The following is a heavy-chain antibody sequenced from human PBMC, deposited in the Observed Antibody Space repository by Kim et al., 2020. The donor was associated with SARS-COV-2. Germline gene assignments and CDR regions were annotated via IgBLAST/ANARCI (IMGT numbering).Heavy chain of an antibody. CDR3: ARVEDPGRGDYAYYGMDV. D-gene: IGHD4-17*01. CDR1: GGTFSSYA. CDR2: IIPIFGTA. J-gene: IGHJ6*02. V-gene: IGHV1-69*13. Sequence: SVKVSCKASGGTFSSYAISWVRQAPGQGLEWMGGIIPIFGTANYAQKFQGRVTITADESTSTAYMELSSLRSEDTAVYYCARVEDPGRGDYAYYGMDVWGQGTTVTVSS.